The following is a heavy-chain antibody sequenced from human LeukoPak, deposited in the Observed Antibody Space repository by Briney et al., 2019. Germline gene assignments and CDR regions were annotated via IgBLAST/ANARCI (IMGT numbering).Heavy chain of an antibody. V-gene: IGHV4-61*02. CDR3: ASLFRPDQYSSGWSPNNWFDP. CDR1: GGSISSGSYY. D-gene: IGHD6-19*01. CDR2: IYTSGST. J-gene: IGHJ5*02. Sequence: SETLSLTCTVSGGSISSGSYYWSWIRQPAGKGLEWIGRIYTSGSTNYNPSLKSRVTISVDTSKNQFSLKLSSVTAADTAVYYCASLFRPDQYSSGWSPNNWFDPWGQGTLVTVSS.